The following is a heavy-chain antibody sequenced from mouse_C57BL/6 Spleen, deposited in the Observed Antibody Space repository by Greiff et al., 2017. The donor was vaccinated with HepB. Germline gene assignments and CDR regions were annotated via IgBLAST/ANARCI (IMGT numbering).Heavy chain of an antibody. CDR1: GYTFTSYW. D-gene: IGHD2-1*01. CDR3: ARSGLDGNYFDY. Sequence: QVQLQQPGAELVRPGSSVKLSCKASGYTFTSYWMQWVKQRHIQGLEWIGNIDPSDSETHYNQKFKDKATLTVDKSSSTAYMQLSSLTSEDSAVYYCARSGLDGNYFDYWGQGTTLTVSS. J-gene: IGHJ2*01. CDR2: IDPSDSET. V-gene: IGHV1-52*01.